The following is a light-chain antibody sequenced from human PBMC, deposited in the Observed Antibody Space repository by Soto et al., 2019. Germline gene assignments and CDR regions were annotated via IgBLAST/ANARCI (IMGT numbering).Light chain of an antibody. CDR1: QSVSSN. Sequence: EIVMTQSPATLSVSPGEGATLSCRASQSVSSNLAWYQQKPGQAPRLLIFGASTRATGIPARFSGSGSGAEFSLTISALQSEDFAIYYCQKYNSAPLTFGGGTRVEIK. J-gene: IGKJ4*01. V-gene: IGKV3-15*01. CDR3: QKYNSAPLT. CDR2: GAS.